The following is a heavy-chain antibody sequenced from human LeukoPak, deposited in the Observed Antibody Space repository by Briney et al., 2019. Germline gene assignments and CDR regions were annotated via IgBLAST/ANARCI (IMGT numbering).Heavy chain of an antibody. CDR3: ARAIGYCSGGSCYSDYYYYYYMDV. J-gene: IGHJ6*03. D-gene: IGHD2-15*01. CDR1: GFTFSSYS. V-gene: IGHV3-48*01. CDR2: ISSSSSTI. Sequence: GGSLRLSCAASGFTFSSYSMNWVRQAPGKGLEWVSYISSSSSTIYYADSVKGRFTISRDNAKNSLYLQMNSLRAEDTAVYYCARAIGYCSGGSCYSDYYYYYYMDVWGKGTTVTVSS.